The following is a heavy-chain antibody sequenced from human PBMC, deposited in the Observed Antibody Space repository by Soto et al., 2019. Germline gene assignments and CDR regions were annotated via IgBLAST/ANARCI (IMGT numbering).Heavy chain of an antibody. CDR1: GFSFSAAD. J-gene: IGHJ4*02. V-gene: IGHV3-73*02. CDR2: IRTKSKNYAA. CDR3: ARLMYDDSGYLEKFDY. Sequence: EVQLVESGGGLVQPGGSLKLSCAASGFSFSAADMHWVRQAPGKGLEWVGRIRTKSKNYAAASAASVKGRFTVSRDDSRNTAYLEVNNLKTEDTAMYFCARLMYDDSGYLEKFDYWGQGILVTVSS. D-gene: IGHD3-22*01.